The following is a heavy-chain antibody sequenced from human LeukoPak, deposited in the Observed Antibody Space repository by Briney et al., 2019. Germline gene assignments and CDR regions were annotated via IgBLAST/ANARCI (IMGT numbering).Heavy chain of an antibody. CDR1: GFTFSTYS. Sequence: GGSLRLSCAASGFTFSTYSMNWVRQAPGKGLEWVSSISSSSSYIYYAHSVKGRFTISRDNAKNPLYLQMNSLRAEDTAVYYCARDEVVVAAELDYWGQGTLVTVSS. CDR2: ISSSSSYI. D-gene: IGHD2-15*01. V-gene: IGHV3-21*01. CDR3: ARDEVVVAAELDY. J-gene: IGHJ4*02.